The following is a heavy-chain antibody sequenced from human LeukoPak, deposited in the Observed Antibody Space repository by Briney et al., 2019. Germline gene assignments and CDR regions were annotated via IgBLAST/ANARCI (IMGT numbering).Heavy chain of an antibody. CDR2: ISGGGGST. V-gene: IGHV3-23*01. D-gene: IGHD3-22*01. CDR3: ANDYYHDCRGAND. CDR1: GFTFTISG. J-gene: IGHJ4*02. Sequence: GGSLRLSCVASGFTFTISGMSWVRQAPGKGLEWVSSISGGGGSTSYADSVKGRFTISRDNSKNTLYLQMNSLRAEDTAVYYCANDYYHDCRGANDWGQGTLATVSS.